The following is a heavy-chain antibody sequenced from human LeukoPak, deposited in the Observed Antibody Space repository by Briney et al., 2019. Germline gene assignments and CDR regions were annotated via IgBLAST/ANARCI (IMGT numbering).Heavy chain of an antibody. J-gene: IGHJ5*02. Sequence: SETLSLPCTVSGVSDDSISTYYWSWIRQPPGKGLEWIGYIYYSGSTYYHPSLKSRVTILVDTSKTQFSLKLTSVTAADTAVYCCAGSEDSALFDPWDQGTLATVSS. CDR3: AGSEDSALFDP. CDR1: GVSDDSISTYY. V-gene: IGHV4-59*01. D-gene: IGHD1-26*01. CDR2: IYYSGST.